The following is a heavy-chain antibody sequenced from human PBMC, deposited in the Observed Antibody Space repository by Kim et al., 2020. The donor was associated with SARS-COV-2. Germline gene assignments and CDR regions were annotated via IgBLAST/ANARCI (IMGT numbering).Heavy chain of an antibody. CDR3: AKDAYASSGYYFYGMDV. D-gene: IGHD3-22*01. J-gene: IGHJ6*02. Sequence: GGSLRLSCAASGFTFSSYAMSWVRQAPGKGLEWVSAISGSGGSTYYADSVKGRFTISRDNSKNTLYLQMNSLRAEDTAVYYCAKDAYASSGYYFYGMDVCGQETRVTVSS. CDR2: ISGSGGST. CDR1: GFTFSSYA. V-gene: IGHV3-23*01.